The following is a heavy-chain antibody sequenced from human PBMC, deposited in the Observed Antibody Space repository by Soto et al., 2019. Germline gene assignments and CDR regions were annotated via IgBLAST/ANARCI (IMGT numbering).Heavy chain of an antibody. V-gene: IGHV1-8*01. CDR1: GYTFTSYD. J-gene: IGHJ1*01. CDR3: ARGQAAGTEYFQD. D-gene: IGHD6-13*01. CDR2: MNPNTGNT. Sequence: QVQLVQSGAEVKKPGASVKVSCKASGYTFTSYDISWVRQATGQGLEWMGWMNPNTGNTGYAQRFQGRVTMTRSTSVGTAYMELSSLRYEDTAVYYCARGQAAGTEYFQDWGQGTLVTVSS.